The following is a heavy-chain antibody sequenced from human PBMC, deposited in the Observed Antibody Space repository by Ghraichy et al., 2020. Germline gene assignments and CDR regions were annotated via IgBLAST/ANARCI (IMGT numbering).Heavy chain of an antibody. CDR1: GFTFSIYG. V-gene: IGHV3-30*02. Sequence: GESLNISCVASGFTFSIYGMRWVRQAPGKGLEWVAYMSSDGIYKNHADSVKGRFTISRDNSKNTLYLQMNSLRSEDTAGYYCAKPTSGNAETAYLHYWGHGTLVPVSS. J-gene: IGHJ4*01. CDR2: MSSDGIYK. D-gene: IGHD3-9*01. CDR3: AKPTSGNAETAYLHY.